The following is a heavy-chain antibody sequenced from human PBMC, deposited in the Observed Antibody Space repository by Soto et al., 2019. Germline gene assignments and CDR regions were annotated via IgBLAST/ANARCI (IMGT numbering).Heavy chain of an antibody. V-gene: IGHV1-46*03. CDR2: INPSGGST. CDR1: GYTFTSYY. Sequence: ASVKVSCKPSGYTFTSYYMHWVRQAPGQGLEWMGIINPSGGSTSYAQKFQGRVTMTRDTSTSTVYMELSSLRSEDTAVYYCARAPYYYDSSGYYPFLLYWGQGTLVTVSS. CDR3: ARAPYYYDSSGYYPFLLY. J-gene: IGHJ4*02. D-gene: IGHD3-22*01.